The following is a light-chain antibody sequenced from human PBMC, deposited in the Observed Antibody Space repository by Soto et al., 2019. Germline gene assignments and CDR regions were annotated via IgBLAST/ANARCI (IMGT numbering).Light chain of an antibody. CDR3: CSYAGSHTF. CDR2: DVV. CDR1: SSDVGAYNY. V-gene: IGLV2-11*01. Sequence: QSVLTQPRSVSGSPGQSVTISCTGTSSDVGAYNYVSWYQQHPGKAPKLMIYDVVKRPSGVPDRFSASKSGTTASLTISGLQGEDEADYYCCSYAGSHTFFGGGTQLTVL. J-gene: IGLJ7*01.